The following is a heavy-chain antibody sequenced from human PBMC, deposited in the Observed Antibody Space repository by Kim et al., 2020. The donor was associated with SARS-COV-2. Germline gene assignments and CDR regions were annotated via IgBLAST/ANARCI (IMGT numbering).Heavy chain of an antibody. V-gene: IGHV1-3*01. Sequence: ASVKVSCKASGYTFTSYAMHWVRQAPGQRLEWMGWINAGNGNTKYSQKFQGRVTITRDTSASTAYMELSSLRSEDTAVYYCAREVGGYSYGYFDYWGQGTLVTLSP. CDR1: GYTFTSYA. CDR2: INAGNGNT. CDR3: AREVGGYSYGYFDY. D-gene: IGHD5-18*01. J-gene: IGHJ4*02.